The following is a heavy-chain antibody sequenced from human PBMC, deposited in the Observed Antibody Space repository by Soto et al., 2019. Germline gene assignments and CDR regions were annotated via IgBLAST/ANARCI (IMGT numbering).Heavy chain of an antibody. V-gene: IGHV3-23*01. J-gene: IGHJ4*02. Sequence: PGGSLRLSCAASVFTFSSYSMSLVRQAPGKGLECVSAISGSGGSTYYADSVKGRFTISRDNSKNTLYLQMNSLRAEDTAVYYCAKYWITMELAYFEYWGQGTMVTVSS. CDR2: ISGSGGST. D-gene: IGHD3-10*01. CDR3: AKYWITMELAYFEY. CDR1: VFTFSSYS.